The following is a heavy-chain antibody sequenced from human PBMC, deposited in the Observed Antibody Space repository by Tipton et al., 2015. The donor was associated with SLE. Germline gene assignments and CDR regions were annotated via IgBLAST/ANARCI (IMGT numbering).Heavy chain of an antibody. D-gene: IGHD3-3*01. J-gene: IGHJ6*03. CDR3: ARDANRITRFGVTFYYYMDV. CDR2: IYYSGST. CDR1: GGSISSHY. Sequence: TLSLTCTVSGGSISSHYWSWIRQPPGKGLEWIGSIYYSGSTYYNPSLKSRVTISVDTSKNQFSLKLSSVTAADTAVYYCARDANRITRFGVTFYYYMDVWGKGTTVTVSS. V-gene: IGHV4-39*02.